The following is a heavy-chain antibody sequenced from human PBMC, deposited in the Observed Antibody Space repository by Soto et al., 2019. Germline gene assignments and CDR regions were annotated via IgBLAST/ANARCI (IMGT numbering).Heavy chain of an antibody. CDR2: ISSNGGST. J-gene: IGHJ6*02. Sequence: GGSLRLSCAASGFTFSSYAMSWVRQAPGKGLEWVSAISSNGGSTYYADSVKGRFTISRDNSKNTLYLQMSSLRAEDTAVYYCVKDGTVGATDYYYYGMDVWGQGTTVTVSS. CDR3: VKDGTVGATDYYYYGMDV. D-gene: IGHD1-26*01. V-gene: IGHV3-64D*06. CDR1: GFTFSSYA.